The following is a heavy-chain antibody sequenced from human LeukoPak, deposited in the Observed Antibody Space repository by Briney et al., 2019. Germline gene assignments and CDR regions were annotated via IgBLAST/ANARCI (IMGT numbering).Heavy chain of an antibody. CDR2: IIPILGIA. CDR1: GGTFSSYT. V-gene: IGHV1-69*02. D-gene: IGHD3-3*01. CDR3: ARIHDFWRNRFDP. Sequence: SVKVSCKASGGTFSSYTISWVRQAPGQGLEWIGRIIPILGIANYAQKFRGRVTITADKSTSTAYMELSSLRSEDTAVYYCARIHDFWRNRFDPWGQGTLVTVSS. J-gene: IGHJ5*02.